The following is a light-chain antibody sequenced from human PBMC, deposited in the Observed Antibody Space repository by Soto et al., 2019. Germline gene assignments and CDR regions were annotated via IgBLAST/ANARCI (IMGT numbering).Light chain of an antibody. CDR3: CSYAGSFSVI. V-gene: IGLV2-23*01. J-gene: IGLJ2*01. Sequence: QSALTQPASVSGSPGQSITISCTGTHSDVGSYNLVSWYQQHPGKAPKLIIYEDSKRPSGVSNRFSRSKSGYTASLTISGLEAEDEADYYCCSYAGSFSVIFGGGTKLTVL. CDR2: EDS. CDR1: HSDVGSYNL.